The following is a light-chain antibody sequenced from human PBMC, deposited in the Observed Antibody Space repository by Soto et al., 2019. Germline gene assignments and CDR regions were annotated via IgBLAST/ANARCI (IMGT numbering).Light chain of an antibody. CDR1: SSNIGSNH. CDR2: RSD. J-gene: IGLJ2*01. Sequence: QSVLTQPPSASGTPGQRVTISCSGSSSNIGSNHVYWYQQFPGMAPKLLMYRSDQRPTGVPDRFSGSRSGTSASLAISGLRSDDEADYYCSARDDILSVVVFGGGTQLTVL. V-gene: IGLV1-47*01. CDR3: SARDDILSVVV.